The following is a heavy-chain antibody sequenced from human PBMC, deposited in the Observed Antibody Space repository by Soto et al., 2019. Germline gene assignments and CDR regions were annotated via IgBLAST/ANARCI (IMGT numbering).Heavy chain of an antibody. V-gene: IGHV3-21*02. CDR2: ISSSSTYT. J-gene: IGHJ4*02. D-gene: IGHD2-15*01. Sequence: EVQLVESGGGPVKPGGSLRLSCAASGFTFSTSTMNWVRQAPGQGLEWVSSISSSSTYTYYAASVKGRFTISRDNAKNSLYLQMNSLRAEDTAVYYCARVGSPGYCSGGYCPPPDYWGQGTLVTVSS. CDR3: ARVGSPGYCSGGYCPPPDY. CDR1: GFTFSTST.